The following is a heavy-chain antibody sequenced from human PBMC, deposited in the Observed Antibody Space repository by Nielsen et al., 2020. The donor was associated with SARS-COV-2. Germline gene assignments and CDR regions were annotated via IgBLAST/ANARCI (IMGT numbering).Heavy chain of an antibody. CDR2: ISSSGTTI. V-gene: IGHV3-11*01. J-gene: IGHJ6*02. D-gene: IGHD1-26*01. Sequence: GESLKISCAASGFIFSDYYMGWIRQAPGKGLEWVSYISSSGTTIYYADSVRGRFTISRDNSKNTLYLQMNSLRAEDTAVFYCAKALIVGTSVGYGMDVWGQGTTVTVSS. CDR1: GFIFSDYY. CDR3: AKALIVGTSVGYGMDV.